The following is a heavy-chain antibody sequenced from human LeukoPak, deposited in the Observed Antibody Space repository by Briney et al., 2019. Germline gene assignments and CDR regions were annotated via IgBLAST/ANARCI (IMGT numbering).Heavy chain of an antibody. V-gene: IGHV4-59*12. CDR2: IYYSGST. J-gene: IGHJ5*02. D-gene: IGHD6-6*01. Sequence: SETLSLTCTVSGGSISSYYWSWIRQPPGKGLEWIGYIYYSGSTNYNPSLKSRVTISVDTSKNQFSLKLSSVAAADTAVYYCAREDLRSSFDLWGQGTLVTVSS. CDR1: GGSISSYY. CDR3: AREDLRSSFDL.